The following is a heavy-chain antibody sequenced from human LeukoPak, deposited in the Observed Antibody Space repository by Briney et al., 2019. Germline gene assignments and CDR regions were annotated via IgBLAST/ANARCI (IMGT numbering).Heavy chain of an antibody. J-gene: IGHJ4*02. CDR2: ISGSGGST. CDR3: AKLYDSSGYSTTFDY. V-gene: IGHV3-23*01. Sequence: GSLRLSCAASGFTFSSYAMSWVRQAPGKGLEWVSAISGSGGSTYYADSVKGRFTISRDNSKNTLYLQMNSLRAEDTAVYYCAKLYDSSGYSTTFDYWGQGTLVTVSS. D-gene: IGHD3-22*01. CDR1: GFTFSSYA.